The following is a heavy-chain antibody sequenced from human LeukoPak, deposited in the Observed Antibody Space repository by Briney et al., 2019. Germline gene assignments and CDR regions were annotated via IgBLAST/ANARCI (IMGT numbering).Heavy chain of an antibody. CDR3: AGEYSSSAGF. V-gene: IGHV4-39*07. CDR2: IHYAGKT. D-gene: IGHD6-6*01. Sequence: SGTLSLTCSVSGVSISSYHWGWIRQPPGKGLEWIGSIHYAGKTYYKPSLESRVNIYIDTAKSQFFLNLRSVTAADTAVYYCAGEYSSSAGFWGQGTLVTVSS. J-gene: IGHJ4*02. CDR1: GVSISSYH.